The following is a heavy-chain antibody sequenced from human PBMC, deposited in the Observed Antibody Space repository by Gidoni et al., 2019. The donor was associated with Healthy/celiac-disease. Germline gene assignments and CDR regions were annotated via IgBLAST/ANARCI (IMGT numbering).Heavy chain of an antibody. Sequence: QVQLQQWGAGLLKPSETLSLTCAVYGGSFSGYHWSWIRQPPGKGLEWIGEINHSGSTNYNPSLKSRVTISVDTSKNQFSLKLSSVTAADTAMYYCARATHVWGSYRRPVGYWGQGTLVTVSS. CDR2: INHSGST. V-gene: IGHV4-34*01. D-gene: IGHD3-16*02. CDR1: GGSFSGYH. CDR3: ARATHVWGSYRRPVGY. J-gene: IGHJ4*02.